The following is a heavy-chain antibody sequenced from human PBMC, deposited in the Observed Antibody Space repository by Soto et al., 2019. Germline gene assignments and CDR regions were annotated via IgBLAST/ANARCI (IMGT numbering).Heavy chain of an antibody. D-gene: IGHD3-22*01. CDR2: ISYDGSNK. Sequence: PGGSLRLSCAASGFTFSIYGMHWVRQAPGKGLEWVAVISYDGSNKYYADSVKGRFTISRDNSKNTLYLQMNSLRAEDTAVYYCAKFPSRAYYDSSGGITDVWGQGTTVTVSS. CDR3: AKFPSRAYYDSSGGITDV. J-gene: IGHJ6*02. V-gene: IGHV3-30*18. CDR1: GFTFSIYG.